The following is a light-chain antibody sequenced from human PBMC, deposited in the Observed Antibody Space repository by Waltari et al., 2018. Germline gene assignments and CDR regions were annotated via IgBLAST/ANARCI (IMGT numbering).Light chain of an antibody. V-gene: IGKV3-11*01. J-gene: IGKJ4*01. CDR2: DAS. CDR1: QSVSSN. CDR3: QQRSNWPPAVT. Sequence: EIVMTQSPATLSVSPGERATLSCRASQSVSSNLAWYQQKPGQAPRLLIYDASTRATGIPARFSGSGSGTEFTLTISSLEPEDFAVYYCQQRSNWPPAVTFGGGTKVEIK.